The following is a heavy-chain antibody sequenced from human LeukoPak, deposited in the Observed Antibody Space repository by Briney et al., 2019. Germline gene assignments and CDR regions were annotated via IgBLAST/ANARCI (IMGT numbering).Heavy chain of an antibody. CDR3: ARDYRTGFDY. J-gene: IGHJ4*02. Sequence: ASVKVSCKASGYTFTSYGISWVRQAPGQGLEWLGWISTYNGNTHYAQKLQGRVTMTTDTSTTTAYMELRSLRSDDTAVYYCARDYRTGFDYWGQGTLVAVSS. CDR1: GYTFTSYG. CDR2: ISTYNGNT. V-gene: IGHV1-18*01. D-gene: IGHD7-27*01.